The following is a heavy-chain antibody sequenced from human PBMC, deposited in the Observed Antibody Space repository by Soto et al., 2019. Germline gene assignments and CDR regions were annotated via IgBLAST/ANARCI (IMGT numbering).Heavy chain of an antibody. J-gene: IGHJ4*02. V-gene: IGHV3-30-3*01. CDR1: GFTFSSYA. CDR3: ARERRFLEWLLDY. D-gene: IGHD3-3*01. CDR2: TSYDGDNK. Sequence: QVQLVESGGGVVQPGRSLRLSCAASGFTFSSYAMHWVRQAPGKGLEWVAVTSYDGDNKYYTDSVKGRFTISRDNSDNTLFLQMNSLRAEDTAVYYCARERRFLEWLLDYWGQGTLVTVSS.